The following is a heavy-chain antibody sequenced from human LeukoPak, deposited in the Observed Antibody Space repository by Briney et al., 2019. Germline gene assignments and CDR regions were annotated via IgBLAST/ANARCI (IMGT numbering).Heavy chain of an antibody. CDR3: ARFIGSSWSGVDY. D-gene: IGHD6-13*01. V-gene: IGHV4-34*01. CDR2: INHSGST. J-gene: IGHJ4*02. Sequence: SETLSLTRAVYGGSFSGYYWSWIHQPPGKVLEWIGEINHSGSTNYNPSLKSRVTISVDTSKNQFSLKLSSVTAADTAVYYCARFIGSSWSGVDYWGQGTLVTVSS. CDR1: GGSFSGYY.